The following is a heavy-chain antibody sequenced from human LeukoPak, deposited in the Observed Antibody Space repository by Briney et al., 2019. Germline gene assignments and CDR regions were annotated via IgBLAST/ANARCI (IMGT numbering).Heavy chain of an antibody. D-gene: IGHD4-23*01. V-gene: IGHV3-21*05. Sequence: GGSLRLSCAASGFTFSSYSMNWVRQAPGKGLEWISHISTGTYIAYTDSVKGRFTISRDNAKNSLYLQMNSLRAEDTAVYYCTREQDREAAATVVGDYWGQGTLVTVSS. CDR1: GFTFSSYS. CDR3: TREQDREAAATVVGDY. J-gene: IGHJ4*02. CDR2: ISTGTYI.